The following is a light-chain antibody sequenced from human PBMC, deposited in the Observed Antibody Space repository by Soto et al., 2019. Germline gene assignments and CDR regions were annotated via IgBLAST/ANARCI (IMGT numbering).Light chain of an antibody. CDR3: QQYSNWPLT. CDR1: QSVSNSY. Sequence: EIVLTQSPGTLSLSPGERATLSCRASQSVSNSYLAWYQQKPGQAPRLLIYGASTRATGIPDRFSGSGSGTEFTLTISRLESEDFAIYYCQQYSNWPLTFGGGTKVDI. V-gene: IGKV3-20*01. CDR2: GAS. J-gene: IGKJ4*01.